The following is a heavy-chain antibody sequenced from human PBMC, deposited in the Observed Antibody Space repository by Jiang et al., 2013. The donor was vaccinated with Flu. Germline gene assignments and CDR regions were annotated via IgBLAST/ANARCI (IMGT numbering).Heavy chain of an antibody. CDR2: IIPILGIA. V-gene: IGHV1-69*04. CDR1: GGTFSSYA. CDR3: ARDGPCNSAFKCIAVAGTGWFDP. Sequence: QSGAEVKKPGSSVKVSCKASGGTFSSYAISWVRQAPGQGLEWMGRIIPILGIANYAQKFQGRVTITADKSTSTAYMELSSLRSEDTAVYYCARDGPCNSAFKCIAVAGTGWFDPGAREPWSPSPQ. D-gene: IGHD6-19*01. J-gene: IGHJ5*02.